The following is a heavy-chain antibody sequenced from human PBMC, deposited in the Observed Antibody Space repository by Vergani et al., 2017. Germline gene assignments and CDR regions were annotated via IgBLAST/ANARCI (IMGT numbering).Heavy chain of an antibody. Sequence: QVQLVESGGGVVQPGRSLRLSCAASGFTFSRYAMHWVRQAPGTGLEWVAVISYDGSNKYYADSVKGRFTISRDNSKNALYLQRNSLRAEDTAVYYCARDRGRVATMLDYWGQGTLVTGSA. D-gene: IGHD5-12*01. J-gene: IGHJ4*02. CDR3: ARDRGRVATMLDY. CDR1: GFTFSRYA. V-gene: IGHV3-30-3*01. CDR2: ISYDGSNK.